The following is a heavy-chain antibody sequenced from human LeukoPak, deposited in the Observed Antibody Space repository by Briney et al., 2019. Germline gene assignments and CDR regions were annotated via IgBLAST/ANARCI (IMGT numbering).Heavy chain of an antibody. CDR3: AKGAWDLLLNYFDS. V-gene: IGHV3-9*01. D-gene: IGHD1-26*01. Sequence: GRSLRLSCAASGFTFDDYAMHCVRQPPGKGLEWVSGISWNSGSISYADSVKGRFTISRDNSKNTLFLHMNSLRAEDTAVYYCAKGAWDLLLNYFDSWGQGTLVTVSS. CDR1: GFTFDDYA. J-gene: IGHJ4*02. CDR2: ISWNSGSI.